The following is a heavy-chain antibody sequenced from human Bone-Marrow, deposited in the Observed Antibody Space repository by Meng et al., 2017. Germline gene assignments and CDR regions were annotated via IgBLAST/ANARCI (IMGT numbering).Heavy chain of an antibody. CDR3: ARADYGGFLDY. Sequence: LLVGSGGGWVKPGGALGLSCAASGFTFSSYGMHWVRQAPGKGLEWVAVIWYDGSNKYYADSVKGRFTISRDNSKNTLYLQMNSLRAEDTAVYYCARADYGGFLDYWGQGTLVTVSS. CDR1: GFTFSSYG. J-gene: IGHJ4*02. D-gene: IGHD4-23*01. CDR2: IWYDGSNK. V-gene: IGHV3-33*01.